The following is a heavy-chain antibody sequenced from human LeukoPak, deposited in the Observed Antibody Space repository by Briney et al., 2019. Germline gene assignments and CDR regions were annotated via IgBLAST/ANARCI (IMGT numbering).Heavy chain of an antibody. CDR1: GFTFSNYW. D-gene: IGHD3-10*01. CDR3: ARGYGSGSYYTYYYYYYMDV. Sequence: GGSLTLSCAASGFTFSNYWMTWVRRAPGKGLEWVANIRRDGSETHYVDSVMGRFTISRDNAKNSLYLQMNSLRAEDTAVYYCARGYGSGSYYTYYYYYYMDVWGKGTTVTISS. CDR2: IRRDGSET. J-gene: IGHJ6*03. V-gene: IGHV3-7*01.